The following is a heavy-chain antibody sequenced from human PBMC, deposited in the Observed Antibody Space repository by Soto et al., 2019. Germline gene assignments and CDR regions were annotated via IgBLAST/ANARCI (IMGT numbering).Heavy chain of an antibody. CDR3: ARHCSGGSCYHDP. Sequence: VASVKVSCKASGYTFTGYYMHWVRQAPGQGLEWMGWINPNSGGTNYAQKFQGRVTMTRDTSISTAYMELSRLRSDNTAVYYCARHCSGGSCYHDPWGQGTLVTVSS. V-gene: IGHV1-2*02. D-gene: IGHD2-15*01. J-gene: IGHJ5*02. CDR2: INPNSGGT. CDR1: GYTFTGYY.